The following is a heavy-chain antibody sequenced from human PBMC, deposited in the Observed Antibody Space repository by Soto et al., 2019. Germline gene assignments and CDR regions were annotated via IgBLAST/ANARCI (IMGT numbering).Heavy chain of an antibody. CDR3: ARDRYCSSTSCYFLGYYYGMAV. V-gene: IGHV6-1*01. D-gene: IGHD2-2*01. J-gene: IGHJ6*02. CDR2: TYYRSKWYN. CDR1: GDSVSSNSAA. Sequence: SQTLSLTCAISGDSVSSNSAAWNWIRQSPSRGLEWLGRTYYRSKWYNDYAVSVKSRITINPDTSKNQFSLQLNSVTPEDTAVYYCARDRYCSSTSCYFLGYYYGMAVWGQGTTVTVSS.